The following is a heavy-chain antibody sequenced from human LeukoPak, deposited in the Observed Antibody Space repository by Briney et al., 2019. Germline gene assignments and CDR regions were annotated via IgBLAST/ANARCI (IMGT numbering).Heavy chain of an antibody. CDR1: GGTFSSYA. V-gene: IGHV1-69*05. D-gene: IGHD1-7*01. J-gene: IGHJ6*03. CDR3: ANVNWNYRFYYYMDV. Sequence: SVKVSCKASGGTFSSYAISWVRQAPGQGLEWMGGIIPIFGTANYAQKFQGRVTITTDESTSTAYMELSSLRSEDTAVYYCANVNWNYRFYYYMDVWGKGTTVTVSS. CDR2: IIPIFGTA.